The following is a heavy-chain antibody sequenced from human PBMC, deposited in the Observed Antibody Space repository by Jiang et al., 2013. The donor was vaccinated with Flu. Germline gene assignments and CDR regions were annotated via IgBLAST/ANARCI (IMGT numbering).Heavy chain of an antibody. V-gene: IGHV3-30*18. CDR2: ISYDGTGQ. CDR1: GFTFSSFA. Sequence: QLLESGGGVVQPGTSLRLSCAVSGFTFSSFAMHWVRQAPGKGLEWVAGISYDGTGQYYVDSVKGRFTISRDNSKNTLYLQMESLGPEDTAVYYCAKTTQYIVIWGSDFDSWGQGTLVTVSS. J-gene: IGHJ4*02. D-gene: IGHD2/OR15-2a*01. CDR3: AKTTQYIVIWGSDFDS.